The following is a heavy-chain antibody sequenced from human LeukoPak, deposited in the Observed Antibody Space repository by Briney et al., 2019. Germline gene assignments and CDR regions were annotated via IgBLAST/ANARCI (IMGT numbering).Heavy chain of an antibody. V-gene: IGHV2-70*04. Sequence: SGPTLVKPTQTLTLTCTFSGFSLRTSGRRVSWIRQPPGKALEWLARIDGDDNKLYSASQKTRLTISKDTSENQVVLTMTNMDPVDTATYFCVRSGYSSPFDYWGQGTLVTVSS. CDR1: GFSLRTSGRR. J-gene: IGHJ4*02. CDR2: IDGDDNK. D-gene: IGHD6-13*01. CDR3: VRSGYSSPFDY.